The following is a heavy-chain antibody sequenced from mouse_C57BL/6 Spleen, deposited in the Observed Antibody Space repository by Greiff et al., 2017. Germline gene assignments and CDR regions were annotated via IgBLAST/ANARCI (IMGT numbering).Heavy chain of an antibody. Sequence: VQLQQSGAELVRPGASVTLSCKASGYTFTDYEMHWVKQTPVHSLEWIGAIDPETGGTAYNQKFKGKAILTADKSSSTAYMELRSLTSEDSAVYYCTRSDYDEAWFAYWGQGTLVTVSA. CDR2: IDPETGGT. V-gene: IGHV1-15*01. CDR3: TRSDYDEAWFAY. D-gene: IGHD2-4*01. CDR1: GYTFTDYE. J-gene: IGHJ3*01.